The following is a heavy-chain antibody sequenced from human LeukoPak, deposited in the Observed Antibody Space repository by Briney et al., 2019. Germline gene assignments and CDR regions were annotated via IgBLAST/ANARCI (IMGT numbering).Heavy chain of an antibody. Sequence: ASVKVSCKASGYTFTSYGISWVRQAPGQGLEWMGWISAYNGNKKYAQKLQGRVTMTTDTSTSTAYMELRSLRSDDTAVYYCARGDDYDFWSGSSRTRRAPFYYYMDVWGKGTTVTVSS. CDR2: ISAYNGNK. J-gene: IGHJ6*03. V-gene: IGHV1-18*01. D-gene: IGHD3-3*01. CDR3: ARGDDYDFWSGSSRTRRAPFYYYMDV. CDR1: GYTFTSYG.